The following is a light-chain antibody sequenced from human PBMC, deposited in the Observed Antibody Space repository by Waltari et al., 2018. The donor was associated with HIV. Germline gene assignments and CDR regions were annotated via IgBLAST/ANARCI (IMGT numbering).Light chain of an antibody. CDR3: QHYGGSPYT. V-gene: IGKV3-20*01. CDR2: RTS. Sequence: CAASHSLGNDFVAWYQQKPGQPPRLLIFRTSSRAAGVPGRFSGSGSGTDFALTITGAEPEDFAVYYCQHYGGSPYTFGQGTKLDI. J-gene: IGKJ2*01. CDR1: HSLGNDF.